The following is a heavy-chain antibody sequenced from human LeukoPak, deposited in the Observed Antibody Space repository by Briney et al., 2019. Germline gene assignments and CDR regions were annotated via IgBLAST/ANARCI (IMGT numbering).Heavy chain of an antibody. Sequence: APVKVSCKVSGYTLTELSMHWVRQAPGKGLEWMGGFDPEDGETIYAQKFQGRVTMTEDTSTDTAYMELSSLRSEDTAVYYCAILYSGSYYFDYWGQGTLVTVSS. D-gene: IGHD1-26*01. V-gene: IGHV1-24*01. CDR1: GYTLTELS. CDR3: AILYSGSYYFDY. CDR2: FDPEDGET. J-gene: IGHJ4*02.